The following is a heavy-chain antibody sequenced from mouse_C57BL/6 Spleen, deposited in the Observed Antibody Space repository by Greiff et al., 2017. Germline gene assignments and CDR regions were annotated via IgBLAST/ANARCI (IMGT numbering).Heavy chain of an antibody. J-gene: IGHJ4*01. Sequence: QVQLQQPGAELVKPGASVKMSCKASGYTFTSYWITWVKQRPGQGLEWIGDIYPGSGSTNYNEKFKSKATLTVETSSSTAYMQLSSLTSEDSAVYYCARERGGTAQATGAMDYWGQGTSVTVSS. CDR2: IYPGSGST. CDR1: GYTFTSYW. D-gene: IGHD3-2*02. V-gene: IGHV1-55*01. CDR3: ARERGGTAQATGAMDY.